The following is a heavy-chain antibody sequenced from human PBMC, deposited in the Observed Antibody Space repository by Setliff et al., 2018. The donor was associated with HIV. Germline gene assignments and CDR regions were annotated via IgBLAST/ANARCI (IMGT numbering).Heavy chain of an antibody. J-gene: IGHJ4*02. Sequence: ASVKVSCKASGYSFSSYPMHWVRQAPGQGLEWMGRINPNSGGTNYAQKFQGRVTMTRDTSISTAYMELSRLRSDDTAVYYCARDRIAAAGTLMGYWGQGTLVTVSS. CDR2: INPNSGGT. CDR1: GYSFSSYP. CDR3: ARDRIAAAGTLMGY. V-gene: IGHV1-2*06. D-gene: IGHD6-13*01.